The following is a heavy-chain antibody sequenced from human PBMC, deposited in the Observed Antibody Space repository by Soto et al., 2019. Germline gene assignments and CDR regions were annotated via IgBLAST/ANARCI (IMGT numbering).Heavy chain of an antibody. Sequence: GGSLRLSCAVSVFTFSSCTMNWVRQAPGKGLEWVSSISPSTSHIYYADSVKGRFTISRDNAKNSLFLQMNSLRAEDTAVYYCSGCSGGACHQNYGMDVWGQGTTVTVSS. CDR3: SGCSGGACHQNYGMDV. V-gene: IGHV3-21*01. D-gene: IGHD2-15*01. CDR1: VFTFSSCT. CDR2: ISPSTSHI. J-gene: IGHJ6*02.